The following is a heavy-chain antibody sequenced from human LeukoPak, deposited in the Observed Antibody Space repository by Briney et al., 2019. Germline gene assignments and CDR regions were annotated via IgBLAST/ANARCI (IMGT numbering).Heavy chain of an antibody. CDR2: ISGSSGTI. D-gene: IGHD4-23*01. V-gene: IGHV3-48*01. CDR3: VGFGVYGGL. CDR1: GFSFSDYD. J-gene: IGHJ4*02. Sequence: GGSLRLSCAASGFSFSDYDMHWVRQGKGKGLDWVAYISGSSGTIHYADSVRGRFSISRDNVQQSLYLQMSSLRAEDTAVYYCVGFGVYGGLWGQGTVVTVSP.